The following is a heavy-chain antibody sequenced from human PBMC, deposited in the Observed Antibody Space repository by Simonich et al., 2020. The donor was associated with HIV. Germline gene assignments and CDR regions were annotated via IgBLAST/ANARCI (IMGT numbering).Heavy chain of an antibody. CDR2: ISYYGGNK. D-gene: IGHD3-10*01. CDR3: ARADSTSLWLRGAFDY. Sequence: QVQLVESGGGVVQPVRSLRLSCAAFGFTFSSYAMNWVRQAPGKWVELVAVISYYGGNKVYTDSVEGRLTSARDNSKNALFLQMNSLRAEDTAVDYGARADSTSLWLRGAFDYWGQGTLVTVSS. CDR1: GFTFSSYA. J-gene: IGHJ4*02. V-gene: IGHV3-30*07.